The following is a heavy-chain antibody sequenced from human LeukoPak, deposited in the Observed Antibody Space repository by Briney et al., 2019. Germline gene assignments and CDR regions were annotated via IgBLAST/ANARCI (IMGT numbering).Heavy chain of an antibody. CDR2: IYSSGST. D-gene: IGHD7-27*01. CDR1: GGSISNYF. Sequence: SDTLSLTCSVSGGSISNYFWTWIRQPPGKGLEWIGYIYSSGSTYYNPSLKSRVTISVDTSKNRFSLKLSTVTAADTAVYYCARRPTGDPKFDYWGQGTLVTVSS. CDR3: ARRPTGDPKFDY. J-gene: IGHJ4*02. V-gene: IGHV4-59*08.